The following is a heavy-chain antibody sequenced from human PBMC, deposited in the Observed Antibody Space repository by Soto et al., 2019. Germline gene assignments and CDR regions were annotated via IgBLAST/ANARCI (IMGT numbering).Heavy chain of an antibody. D-gene: IGHD6-19*01. J-gene: IGHJ6*02. CDR2: IIPILGIA. V-gene: IGHV1-69*08. CDR3: ARDKVAGTDYYGMDV. CDR1: GGTFSSYT. Sequence: QVQLVQSGAEVKKPGSSVKVSCKASGGTFSSYTISWVRQAPGQGLEWMGRIIPILGIANYAQKFQGRVTITADKSTSTADMELSSLRSEDTAVYYCARDKVAGTDYYGMDVWGQGTTVTVSS.